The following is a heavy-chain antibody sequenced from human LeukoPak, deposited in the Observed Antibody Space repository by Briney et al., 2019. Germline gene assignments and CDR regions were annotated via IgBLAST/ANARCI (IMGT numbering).Heavy chain of an antibody. CDR3: AKGGGYGSGSYYIPIY. CDR2: ISGSGGST. J-gene: IGHJ4*02. Sequence: PGGSLRLSCAASGFTFSSYAMSWARQAPGKGLEWVSAISGSGGSTYYADSVKGRFTISRDNPKNTLYLQMNSLRAEDTAVYYCAKGGGYGSGSYYIPIYWGQGTLVTVSS. CDR1: GFTFSSYA. V-gene: IGHV3-23*01. D-gene: IGHD3-10*01.